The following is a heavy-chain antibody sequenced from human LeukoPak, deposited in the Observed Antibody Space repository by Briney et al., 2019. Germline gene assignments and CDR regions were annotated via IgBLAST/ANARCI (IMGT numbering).Heavy chain of an antibody. CDR3: ARRIARCNWFDP. D-gene: IGHD2-15*01. J-gene: IGHJ5*02. Sequence: PSETLSLTCAVYGGSFSGYYWSWIRQPPGKGLEWIGEINHSGSTNYNPSLKSRVTISVDTSKNQFSLKLSSVTAADTAVYYCARRIARCNWFDPWGQGTLVTVSS. V-gene: IGHV4-34*01. CDR2: INHSGST. CDR1: GGSFSGYY.